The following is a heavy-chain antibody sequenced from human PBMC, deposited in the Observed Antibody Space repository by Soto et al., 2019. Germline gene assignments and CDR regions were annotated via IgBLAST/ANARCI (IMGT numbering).Heavy chain of an antibody. CDR1: GFRFSDYG. Sequence: PGGSLRLSCVSSGFRFSDYGMHWVRQAPGKGLEWVAVIWFDGSEKYHAESVKGRFIISRDNSKNTLYLQMDSLRVEDTAVYFCARDFPDRTREGAHLLDPWGQGALVTVSS. CDR3: ARDFPDRTREGAHLLDP. J-gene: IGHJ5*02. V-gene: IGHV3-33*01. CDR2: IWFDGSEK.